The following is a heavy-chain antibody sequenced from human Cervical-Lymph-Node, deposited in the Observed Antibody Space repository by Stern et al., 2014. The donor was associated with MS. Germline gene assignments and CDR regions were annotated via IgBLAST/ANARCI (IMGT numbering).Heavy chain of an antibody. D-gene: IGHD5-12*01. CDR2: ISSSGDTI. J-gene: IGHJ3*02. V-gene: IGHV3-11*01. CDR3: VRGWEPRQDGPSGHDYDAFDI. CDR1: GFTFSDSY. Sequence: VQLGESGGGLVKPGGSLRLSCAASGFTFSDSYMTWIRKTPGKGLEWVSYISSSGDTIKYAESVKGRFIVSRDIDKNSLSLQMSSLRVEDTAVYYCVRGWEPRQDGPSGHDYDAFDIWGQGTMVTVSS.